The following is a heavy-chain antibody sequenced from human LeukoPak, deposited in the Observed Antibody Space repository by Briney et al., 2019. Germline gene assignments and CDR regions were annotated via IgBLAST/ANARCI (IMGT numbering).Heavy chain of an antibody. CDR1: GFTFSSYA. CDR3: ARDSDGSGSSFDY. CDR2: ISYDGSNK. Sequence: GRTLRLSCAASGFTFSSYAMHWVRQAPGKGLEWMAVISYDGSNKYYADSVKGRFTISRDNSKNTLYLQMNSLRAEDTAMYYCARDSDGSGSSFDYWGQGTLVTVSS. D-gene: IGHD3-10*01. V-gene: IGHV3-30-3*01. J-gene: IGHJ4*02.